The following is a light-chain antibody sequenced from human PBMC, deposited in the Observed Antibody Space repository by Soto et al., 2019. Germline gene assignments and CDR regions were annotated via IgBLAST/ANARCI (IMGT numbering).Light chain of an antibody. CDR2: GTS. CDR1: QAINTY. CDR3: QQSYSTLLFT. V-gene: IGKV1-39*01. J-gene: IGKJ5*01. Sequence: DIQMTQSPSFLSASVGDRVTISCRASQAINTYLNWYQQKPGKAPKLLIYGTSDLQNGVPSRFSGGGSGTDLTLTISSLQPEDFATYYCQQSYSTLLFTFGQGTRLEV.